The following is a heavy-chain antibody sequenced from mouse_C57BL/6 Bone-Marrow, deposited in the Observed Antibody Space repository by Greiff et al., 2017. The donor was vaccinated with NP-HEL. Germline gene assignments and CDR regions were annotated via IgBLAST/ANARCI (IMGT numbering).Heavy chain of an antibody. Sequence: QVQLQQSGAELARPGASVKLSCKASGYTFTSYGISWVKQRTGQGLEWIGEIYPRSGNTYYNEKFKGKATLTADKSSSTAYMELRSLTSEDSAVYFCSRSPYNYGSSTWFAYWGQGTLVTVSA. J-gene: IGHJ3*01. CDR2: IYPRSGNT. V-gene: IGHV1-81*01. D-gene: IGHD1-1*01. CDR1: GYTFTSYG. CDR3: SRSPYNYGSSTWFAY.